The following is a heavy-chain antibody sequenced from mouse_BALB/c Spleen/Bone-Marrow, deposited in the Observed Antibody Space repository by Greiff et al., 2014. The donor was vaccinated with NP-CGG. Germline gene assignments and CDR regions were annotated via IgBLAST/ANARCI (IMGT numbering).Heavy chain of an antibody. CDR2: FYPGSGSI. Sequence: VKLMESGAGLVKPGASVKLSYKASGYTFTEYIIHWVKQRSGQGLEWIGWFYPGSGSIKYNEKFKDKATLTADKSSSTVYMELSRLTSEDSTVYFCARHESYGNYLYFDVWGAGTTVTVSS. V-gene: IGHV1-62-2*01. J-gene: IGHJ1*01. CDR1: GYTFTEYI. D-gene: IGHD2-10*02. CDR3: ARHESYGNYLYFDV.